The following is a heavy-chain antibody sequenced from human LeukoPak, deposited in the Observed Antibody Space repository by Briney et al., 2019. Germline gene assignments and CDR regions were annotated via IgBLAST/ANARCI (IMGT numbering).Heavy chain of an antibody. V-gene: IGHV3-74*01. CDR2: INSDGSST. CDR1: ALTFSSYW. Sequence: GGSLRLSCAASALTFSSYWVHWVRQAPGKGLVWVSRINSDGSSTSYADSVKGRFTISRDNAKNTLYLQMNSLRAEDTAVYYCSRAAHYGSGSYYTRNWFDPWGQGTLVTVSS. D-gene: IGHD3-10*01. CDR3: SRAAHYGSGSYYTRNWFDP. J-gene: IGHJ5*02.